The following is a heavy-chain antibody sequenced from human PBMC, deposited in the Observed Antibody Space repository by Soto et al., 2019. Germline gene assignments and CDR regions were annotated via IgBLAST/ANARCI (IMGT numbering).Heavy chain of an antibody. CDR1: GFTFSSYA. D-gene: IGHD3-3*01. J-gene: IGHJ6*02. CDR3: AKLGSGYSPAEIYYYGMDV. V-gene: IGHV3-23*01. CDR2: ISGSGGST. Sequence: GGSLRLSCAASGFTFSSYAMSWVRQAPGKGLEWVSAISGSGGSTYYADSVKGRFTISRDNSKNTLYLQMNSLRAEDTAVYYCAKLGSGYSPAEIYYYGMDVWGQGTTVTVSS.